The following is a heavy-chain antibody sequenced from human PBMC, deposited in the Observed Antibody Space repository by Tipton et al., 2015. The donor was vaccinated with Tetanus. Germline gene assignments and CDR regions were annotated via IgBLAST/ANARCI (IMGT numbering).Heavy chain of an antibody. D-gene: IGHD6-25*01. CDR1: GFIFGSYG. CDR3: AKSASGCSSCYCDGFDI. CDR2: ITGGEGNT. Sequence: SLRLSCAASGFIFGSYGMSWVRQAPGRGLEWVSTITGGEGNTHYADSVKGRFTISRDNSRNTLSLQMSNLRADDTAVYYCAKSASGCSSCYCDGFDIWGHGTMVTVSS. V-gene: IGHV3-23*01. J-gene: IGHJ3*02.